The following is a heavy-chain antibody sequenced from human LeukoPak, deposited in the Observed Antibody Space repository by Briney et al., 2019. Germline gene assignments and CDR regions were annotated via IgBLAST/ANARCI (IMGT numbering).Heavy chain of an antibody. D-gene: IGHD2-15*01. CDR1: GLTVTDYY. Sequence: GGSLRLSCAASGLTVTDYYMHWIRQAPGKGLEWVSFIGGSASNIYYADSVKGRFTISRDNAKNSLYLQMNSLRAEDTAVYYYAKEWSAFDIWGQGTMVTVSS. CDR2: IGGSASNI. CDR3: AKEWSAFDI. V-gene: IGHV3-11*04. J-gene: IGHJ3*02.